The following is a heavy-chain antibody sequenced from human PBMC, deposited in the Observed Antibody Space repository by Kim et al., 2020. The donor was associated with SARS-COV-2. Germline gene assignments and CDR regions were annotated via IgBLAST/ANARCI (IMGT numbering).Heavy chain of an antibody. CDR3: ARDEIAAGRGSDY. CDR2: IYYSGST. Sequence: SETLSLTCTVSGGSISSSSYYWGWIRQPPGKGLEWIGSIYYSGSTYYNPSLKSRVTISVDTSKNQFSLKLSFVTAADTAVYYCARDEIAAGRGSDYWGQGTLVTVSS. V-gene: IGHV4-39*07. CDR1: GGSISSSSYY. D-gene: IGHD6-13*01. J-gene: IGHJ4*02.